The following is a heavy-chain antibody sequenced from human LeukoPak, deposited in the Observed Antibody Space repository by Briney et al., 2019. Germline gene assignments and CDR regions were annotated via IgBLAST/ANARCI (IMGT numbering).Heavy chain of an antibody. CDR3: SRDRAPPTAPGYTFDP. V-gene: IGHV4-59*01. CDR2: IYYSGTT. CDR1: VDSITTYF. D-gene: IGHD5-18*01. J-gene: IGHJ5*02. Sequence: SETLSLTCAVSVDSITTYFWSWIRQPPGKGLEWIGYIYYSGTTNYNPSLKSRVTISVDTSKSPVSLKPSSVTAADTAVYDCSRDRAPPTAPGYTFDPWGQGTLVTVSS.